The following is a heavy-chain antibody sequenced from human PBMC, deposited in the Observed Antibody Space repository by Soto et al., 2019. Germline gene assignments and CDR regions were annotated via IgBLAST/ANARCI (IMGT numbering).Heavy chain of an antibody. CDR1: GGTFSTYA. V-gene: IGHV1-69*13. CDR3: ARRGYGGSYRLYYYYAMDV. CDR2: TIPVFGTA. Sequence: GASVKVSCKASGGTFSTYAITWVRHAPGQGLEWMGGTIPVFGTANYAQKFQGRVTITADESTRTAYMQLTSLRSEDTAVYSCARRGYGGSYRLYYYYAMDVWGQVTTVTVSS. D-gene: IGHD1-26*01. J-gene: IGHJ6*02.